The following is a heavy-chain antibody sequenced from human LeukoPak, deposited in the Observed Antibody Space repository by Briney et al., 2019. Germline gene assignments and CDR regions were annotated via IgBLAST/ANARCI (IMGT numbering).Heavy chain of an antibody. CDR3: AREAPSGGSWGDWFDP. Sequence: SETLSLTCTVSGGSISSYYWSWIRQPPGKGLEWIGYIYYSGSTNHNPSLKSRVTISVDTSKNQFSLKLSSVTAADTAVYYCAREAPSGGSWGDWFDPWGQGTLVTVSS. D-gene: IGHD2-15*01. V-gene: IGHV4-59*01. CDR1: GGSISSYY. J-gene: IGHJ5*02. CDR2: IYYSGST.